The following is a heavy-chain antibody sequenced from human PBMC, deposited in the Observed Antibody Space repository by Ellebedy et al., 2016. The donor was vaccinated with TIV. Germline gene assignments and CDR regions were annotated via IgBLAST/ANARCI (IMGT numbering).Heavy chain of an antibody. CDR3: AGERIAAAEIDG. D-gene: IGHD6-13*01. V-gene: IGHV1-2*02. CDR2: NNPNSGGT. CDR1: GYTFTAHY. J-gene: IGHJ4*02. Sequence: AASVKVSCKASGYTFTAHYLHWVRQAPGHGREWMGWNNPNSGGTNTAQKFQGRLTMTRDTSITTASMELSGLRFDDTAVYYCAGERIAAAEIDGWGQGTLVTVSS.